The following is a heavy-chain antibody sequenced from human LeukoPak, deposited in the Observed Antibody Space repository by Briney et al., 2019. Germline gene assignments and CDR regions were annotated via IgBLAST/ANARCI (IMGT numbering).Heavy chain of an antibody. CDR3: ARRGYSYGPFDY. J-gene: IGHJ4*02. CDR1: GGSISSYY. CDR2: INHSGST. V-gene: IGHV4-34*01. D-gene: IGHD5-18*01. Sequence: SETLSLTCTVSGGSISSYYWSWIRQPPGKGLEWIGEINHSGSTNYNPSLKSRVTISVDTSKNQFSLKLSSVTAADTAVYYCARRGYSYGPFDYWGQGTLVTVSS.